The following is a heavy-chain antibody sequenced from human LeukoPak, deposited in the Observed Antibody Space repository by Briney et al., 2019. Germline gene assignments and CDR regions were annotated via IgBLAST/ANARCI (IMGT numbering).Heavy chain of an antibody. D-gene: IGHD1-26*01. CDR2: IRDSGSST. V-gene: IGHV3-23*01. CDR3: AKYGPQDSGSSHFDY. J-gene: IGHJ4*02. CDR1: GFIFSSYA. Sequence: GSLRLSCAASGFIFSSYAMSWVRQAPGKGLEWVSAIRDSGSSTHYADSVKGRFTTSRDNSKNTLFLQMNSLRAEDTAIYYCAKYGPQDSGSSHFDYWGQGALVTVSS.